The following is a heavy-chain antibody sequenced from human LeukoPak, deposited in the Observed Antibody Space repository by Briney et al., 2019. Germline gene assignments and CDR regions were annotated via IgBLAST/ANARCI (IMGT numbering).Heavy chain of an antibody. CDR3: AKEFAQAAVVPAATGHYYFDY. J-gene: IGHJ4*02. Sequence: ASVKVSCKASGYTFTGYYMHWVRQAPGQGLEWMGRISPNSGGTNCAQKFQGRVTMTRDTSISAAYMELSRLKSDDTAVYYCAKEFAQAAVVPAATGHYYFDYWGQGTLVTVSS. CDR2: ISPNSGGT. D-gene: IGHD2-2*01. V-gene: IGHV1-2*06. CDR1: GYTFTGYY.